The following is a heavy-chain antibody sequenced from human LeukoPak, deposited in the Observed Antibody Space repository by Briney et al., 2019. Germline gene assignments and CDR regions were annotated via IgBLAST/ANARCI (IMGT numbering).Heavy chain of an antibody. V-gene: IGHV4-59*01. J-gene: IGHJ4*02. Sequence: PSETLSLTCTVSGGSISSYYWSWIRQPPGKGLEWIGYIYYSGSTNYNPSLKSRVTISVDTSKNQFSLKLSSVTAADTAVYYCARADYYGSRVYFDYRGQGTLVTVSS. CDR1: GGSISSYY. D-gene: IGHD3-10*01. CDR2: IYYSGST. CDR3: ARADYYGSRVYFDY.